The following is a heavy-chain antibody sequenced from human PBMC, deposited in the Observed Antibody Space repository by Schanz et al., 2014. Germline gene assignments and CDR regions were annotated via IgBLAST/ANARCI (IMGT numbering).Heavy chain of an antibody. J-gene: IGHJ5*02. D-gene: IGHD2-21*01. CDR3: ARDLEGYDGGGGGFDP. CDR1: GFTFSSYA. CDR2: ITRSGGGT. V-gene: IGHV3-64*04. Sequence: VQLVESGGYLVQPGGSLRLSCSASGFTFSSYAMHWVRQASGQGLEYVSAITRSGGGTYYSDSVKGRFTISRDNSKNTLYLQMNSLRAEDTAVYYCARDLEGYDGGGGGFDPWGQGTLVTVSS.